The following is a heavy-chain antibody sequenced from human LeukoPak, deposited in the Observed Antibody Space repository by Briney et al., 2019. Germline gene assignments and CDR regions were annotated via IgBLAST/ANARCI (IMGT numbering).Heavy chain of an antibody. CDR1: GYTFTGYY. CDR3: ARVRITMVRGGMEYYYYYYMGV. D-gene: IGHD3-10*01. J-gene: IGHJ6*03. CDR2: INPNSGGT. V-gene: IGHV1-2*02. Sequence: ASVKVSCKASGYTFTGYYMHWVRQAPGQGLEWMGWINPNSGGTNYAQKFQGRVTMTRDTSISTAYMELSSLRSEDTAVYYCARVRITMVRGGMEYYYYYYMGVWGKGTTVTISS.